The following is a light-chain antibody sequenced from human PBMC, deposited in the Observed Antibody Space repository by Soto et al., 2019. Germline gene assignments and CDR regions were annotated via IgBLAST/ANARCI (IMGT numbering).Light chain of an antibody. J-gene: IGKJ1*01. V-gene: IGKV3-15*01. CDR3: QQYNDWPLT. CDR1: QTIYSN. CDR2: GAF. Sequence: IVMTHSPATLCVSPGERATLSFGASQTIYSNVAWYQQKPGQAPSLLIYGAFTRATGIPARFSGTGSGTEFTLTISSLQSEDFALYYCQQYNDWPLTFGQGTKVDIK.